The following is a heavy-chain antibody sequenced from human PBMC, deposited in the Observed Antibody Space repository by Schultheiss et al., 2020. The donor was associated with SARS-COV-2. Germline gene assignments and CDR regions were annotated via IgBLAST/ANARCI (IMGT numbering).Heavy chain of an antibody. Sequence: GESLKISCAASGFTVSSNYMTWVRQAPGKGLEWVSVIHTGGSTYYAGSVEGRFTISRDNSKNTLYLLMNSLRAEDTAVYFCAMGPLRYWGQGTLVTVSS. D-gene: IGHD1-14*01. J-gene: IGHJ4*02. V-gene: IGHV3-53*01. CDR1: GFTVSSNY. CDR2: IHTGGST. CDR3: AMGPLRY.